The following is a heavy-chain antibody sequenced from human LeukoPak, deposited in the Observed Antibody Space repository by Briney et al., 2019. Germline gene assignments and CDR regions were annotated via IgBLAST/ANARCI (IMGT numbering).Heavy chain of an antibody. Sequence: SETLSLTCTVSGYSISSGYYWGWIRQPPGKGLEWIGIIYHSGSTKYNPSLKSRVTISVDTSKNQFSLRLNSVTTADTAVYYCARAPYYDIWSGYSANYFDPWGQGTLVTVSS. D-gene: IGHD3-3*01. CDR3: ARAPYYDIWSGYSANYFDP. V-gene: IGHV4-38-2*02. J-gene: IGHJ5*02. CDR1: GYSISSGYY. CDR2: IYHSGST.